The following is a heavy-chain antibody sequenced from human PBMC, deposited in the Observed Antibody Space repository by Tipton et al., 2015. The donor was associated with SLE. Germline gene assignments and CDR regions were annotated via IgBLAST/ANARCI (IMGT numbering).Heavy chain of an antibody. Sequence: TLSLTCTVSGDSIGSDSWSWIRQPAGTGLEWIGRIHFTGNTYYNPSLRSRVSISVDVSRNQFSLTLNSVTAADTATYSCARETGTYYSTWFDSWGQGTLVTVSS. D-gene: IGHD1-26*01. CDR2: IHFTGNT. CDR1: GDSIGSDS. CDR3: ARETGTYYSTWFDS. J-gene: IGHJ5*01. V-gene: IGHV4-4*07.